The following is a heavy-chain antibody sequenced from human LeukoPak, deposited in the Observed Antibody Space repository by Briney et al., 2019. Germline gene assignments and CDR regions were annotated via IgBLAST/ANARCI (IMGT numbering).Heavy chain of an antibody. J-gene: IGHJ6*02. CDR3: AAGIDYVWGSYRYGWTYYYGMDV. Sequence: PGGSLRLSCAASGFTFTSYGISWVRQAPGQGLEWMGWISAYNGNTNYAQKLQGRVTMTTDTSTSTAYMELRSLRSDDTAVYYCAAGIDYVWGSYRYGWTYYYGMDVWGQGTTVTVSS. CDR2: ISAYNGNT. V-gene: IGHV1-18*01. D-gene: IGHD3-16*02. CDR1: GFTFTSYG.